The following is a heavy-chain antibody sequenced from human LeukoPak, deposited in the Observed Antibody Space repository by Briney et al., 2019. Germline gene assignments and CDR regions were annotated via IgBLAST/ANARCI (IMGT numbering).Heavy chain of an antibody. CDR3: AKGNGKAAAGSVVDY. CDR1: GFTFSSYA. J-gene: IGHJ4*02. CDR2: ISGSGGTT. Sequence: PGGSLRLSCAASGFTFSSYAMSWVRQAPGKGLEWASSISGSGGTTYYADSVKGRFTISRDNSKNTLYLQMNSLRPDDMAVYYCAKGNGKAAAGSVVDYWGQGTLVTVSS. V-gene: IGHV3-23*01. D-gene: IGHD6-13*01.